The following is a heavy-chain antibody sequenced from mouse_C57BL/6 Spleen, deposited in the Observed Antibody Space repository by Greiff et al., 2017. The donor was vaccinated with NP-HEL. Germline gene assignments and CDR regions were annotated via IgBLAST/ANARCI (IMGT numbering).Heavy chain of an antibody. CDR2: ISYDGSN. Sequence: EVQLVESGPGLVKPSQSLSLTCSVTGYSITSGYYWNWIRQSPGNKLEWMGYISYDGSNNYNPSLKNRISITRDTSRNQFFLKLNSVTTEDTATYYCAREDDYGAWFAYWGQGTLVTVSA. CDR3: AREDDYGAWFAY. V-gene: IGHV3-6*01. D-gene: IGHD2-4*01. CDR1: GYSITSGYY. J-gene: IGHJ3*01.